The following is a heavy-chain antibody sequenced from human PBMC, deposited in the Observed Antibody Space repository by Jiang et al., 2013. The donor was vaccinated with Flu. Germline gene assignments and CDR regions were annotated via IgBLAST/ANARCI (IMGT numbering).Heavy chain of an antibody. V-gene: IGHV5-51*01. CDR2: IHPINSDT. CDR3: GRHVDYYNDNGLYTSYGMDV. Sequence: GAEVKKPGESLKISCQGFGYTFTSQWIGWVRQLPGKGLEWLGLIHPINSDTKYRTSFQGQVTFSADKSVSTVYLHWTSLKASDTAIYYCGRHVDYYNDNGLYTSYGMDVWGQGTTVTVSS. D-gene: IGHD3-10*01. CDR1: GYTFTSQW. J-gene: IGHJ6*02.